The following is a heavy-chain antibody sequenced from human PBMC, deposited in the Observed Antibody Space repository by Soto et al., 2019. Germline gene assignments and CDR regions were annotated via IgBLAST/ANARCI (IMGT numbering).Heavy chain of an antibody. CDR3: ARYREGYFDY. V-gene: IGHV4-59*01. D-gene: IGHD1-26*01. CDR1: GGSISSYY. J-gene: IGHJ4*02. Sequence: SETLSLTCTVSGGSISSYYWSWIRQPPGKGLEWIGYIYYSGSTNYNPSLKSRVTISVDTSKNQFSLKLSSVTAADTAVYYCARYREGYFDYWGQGTLVTVSS. CDR2: IYYSGST.